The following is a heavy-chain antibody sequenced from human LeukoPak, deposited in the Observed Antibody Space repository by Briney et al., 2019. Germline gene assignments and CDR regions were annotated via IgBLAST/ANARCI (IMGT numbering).Heavy chain of an antibody. CDR3: ARGMGYCSSTSCYLDWGFYYYYYYGMDV. CDR2: MNPNSGNT. Sequence: ASVKVSCKASGYAFTSYDINWVRQATGQGLEWMGWMNPNSGNTGYAQKFQGRVTMTRNTSISTAYMELSSLRSEDTAVYYCARGMGYCSSTSCYLDWGFYYYYYYGMDVWGQGTTVTVSS. CDR1: GYAFTSYD. V-gene: IGHV1-8*01. D-gene: IGHD2-2*01. J-gene: IGHJ6*02.